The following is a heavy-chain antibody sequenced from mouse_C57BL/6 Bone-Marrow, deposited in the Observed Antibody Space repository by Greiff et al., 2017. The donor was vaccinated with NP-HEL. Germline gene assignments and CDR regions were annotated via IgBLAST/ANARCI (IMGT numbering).Heavy chain of an antibody. CDR2: INPDSSTI. CDR1: GVDFSRYW. CDR3: ASYYYGSSFAY. D-gene: IGHD1-1*01. V-gene: IGHV4-1*01. J-gene: IGHJ3*01. Sequence: APGGVDFSRYWMSWVRRAPGKGLEWIGEINPDSSTINYAPSLKDKFIISRDNAKNTLYLQMSKVRSEDTALYYCASYYYGSSFAYWGQGTLVTVSA.